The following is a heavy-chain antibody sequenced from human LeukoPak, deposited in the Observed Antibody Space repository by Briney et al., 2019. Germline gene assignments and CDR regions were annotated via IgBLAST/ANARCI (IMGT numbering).Heavy chain of an antibody. V-gene: IGHV3-23*01. Sequence: GGSLRLSCTASGFTFSAYAMSWVRQGPGTGPECVSAIGGTDGYTYYTDSVQGRFTISRDNSKNTLYLQMNSLRAEDTAVYYCAKNSYYYYYYGMDVWGQGTTVTVSS. J-gene: IGHJ6*02. CDR2: IGGTDGYT. CDR1: GFTFSAYA. D-gene: IGHD2-15*01. CDR3: AKNSYYYYYYGMDV.